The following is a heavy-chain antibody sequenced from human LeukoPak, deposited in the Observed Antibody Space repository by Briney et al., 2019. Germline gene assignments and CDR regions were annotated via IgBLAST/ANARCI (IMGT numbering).Heavy chain of an antibody. D-gene: IGHD6-13*01. Sequence: GGSLRLSCVASGFMFNKYGMSWVRQAPGKGLEWVSAISGSGDSTYYGDSVKGRFTISRDNSKNTLYLQMNSLRAEDTAVYYCAKTRPLDSSSWSHGDYWGQGTLVTVSS. CDR1: GFMFNKYG. CDR2: ISGSGDST. J-gene: IGHJ4*02. V-gene: IGHV3-23*01. CDR3: AKTRPLDSSSWSHGDY.